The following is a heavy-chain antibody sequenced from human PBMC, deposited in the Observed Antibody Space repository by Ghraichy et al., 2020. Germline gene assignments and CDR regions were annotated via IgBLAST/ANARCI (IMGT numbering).Heavy chain of an antibody. J-gene: IGHJ4*02. CDR2: ISSDEKSK. V-gene: IGHV3-30*04. D-gene: IGHD3-22*01. CDR3: ARGARLNYYDSSGFDY. CDR1: GFNFRDHA. Sequence: GGSLRLSCAGSGFNFRDHAVDWVRQAPGNGLEWVATISSDEKSKFYADSVKGRFTISRDNSKTTASLQMNSLRAEDTAVFYCARGARLNYYDSSGFDYWGQGTLVTVSS.